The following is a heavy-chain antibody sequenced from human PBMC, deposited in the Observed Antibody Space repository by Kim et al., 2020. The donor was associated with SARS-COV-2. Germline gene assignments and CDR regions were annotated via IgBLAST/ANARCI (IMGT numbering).Heavy chain of an antibody. CDR1: GYTFTSYG. Sequence: ALVKVSCKASGYTFTSYGISWVRQAPGQGLEWMGWISAYNGNTNYAQKLQGRVTMTTDTSTSTAYMELRSLRSDDTAVYYCARVFWADLWSGYSASYYFDYWGQGTLVTVSS. J-gene: IGHJ4*02. CDR3: ARVFWADLWSGYSASYYFDY. V-gene: IGHV1-18*01. D-gene: IGHD3-3*01. CDR2: ISAYNGNT.